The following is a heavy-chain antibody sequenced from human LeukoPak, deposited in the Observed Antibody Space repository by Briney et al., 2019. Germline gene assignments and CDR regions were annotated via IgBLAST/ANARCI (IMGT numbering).Heavy chain of an antibody. D-gene: IGHD3-9*01. V-gene: IGHV1-2*02. CDR3: ARSSAGRNYDILPGRSAGYYYMDV. J-gene: IGHJ6*03. CDR1: VGTFSSYA. CDR2: INPNSVST. Sequence: ASVKVSCKASVGTFSSYAISWVRQAPGQGLEWMVWINPNSVSTNYAQKFQGRVTMTRDTSISTAYMEPSRLRSDDTAVYYCARSSAGRNYDILPGRSAGYYYMDVWGKGTTVSISS.